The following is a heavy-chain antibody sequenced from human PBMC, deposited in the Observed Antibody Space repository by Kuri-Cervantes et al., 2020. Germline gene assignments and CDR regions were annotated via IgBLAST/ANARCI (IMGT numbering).Heavy chain of an antibody. CDR3: ARGLTYNGGIRAFDY. V-gene: IGHV3-21*06. J-gene: IGHJ4*02. CDR1: GFILSEHD. CDR2: ISSSSSHI. D-gene: IGHD4-23*01. Sequence: GESLKISCAASGFILSEHDMDWVRQVPGKGLGWVSSISSSSSHIYYVDSVQGRFTISRDNAKNSLYLEMNSLRAEDTAVYYCARGLTYNGGIRAFDYWGQGSLVTVSS.